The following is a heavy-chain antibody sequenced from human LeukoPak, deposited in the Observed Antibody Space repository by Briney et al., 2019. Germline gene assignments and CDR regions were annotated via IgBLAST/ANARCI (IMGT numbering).Heavy chain of an antibody. V-gene: IGHV4-38-2*02. CDR1: GYSISTGYY. CDR3: VRGMIVSSLYWFDP. J-gene: IGHJ5*02. CDR2: TYHSGRT. Sequence: SESLSLTCTVSGYSISTGYYWGCIRQPPGKGLGWNASTYHSGRTSYNPSLKSRVTISVDTSKDQFALKRSSVTAADPAVYYCVRGMIVSSLYWFDPWGQGTLVTVSS. D-gene: IGHD3-22*01.